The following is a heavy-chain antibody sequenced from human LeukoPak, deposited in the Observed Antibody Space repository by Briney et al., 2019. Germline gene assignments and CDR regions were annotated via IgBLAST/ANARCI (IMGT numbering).Heavy chain of an antibody. J-gene: IGHJ3*02. CDR1: GFTFSDYY. D-gene: IGHD5-18*01. CDR3: TRASQLWSQGAFDI. Sequence: GGSLRLSCAASGFTFSDYYMSWIRQAPGKGLEWISYISGGSDVIHYGDSVKGRFTISRDNAKNSLDLQMNSLRAEDTAMYYCTRASQLWSQGAFDIWGRGTMVIVSS. V-gene: IGHV3-11*06. CDR2: ISGGSDVI.